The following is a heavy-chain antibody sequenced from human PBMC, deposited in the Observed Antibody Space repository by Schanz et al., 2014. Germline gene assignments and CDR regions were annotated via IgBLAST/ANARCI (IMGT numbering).Heavy chain of an antibody. CDR3: AKGMGYCSGGTCHDYYYYGLDV. Sequence: VQLVESGGGVVQFGRSLRLSCAASGFTFSDYYMSWIRQAPGKGLEWVSSISHSGGSKYYADSVKGRFTISRDNSENTLYLQMNSLSADDTAVFYCAKGMGYCSGGTCHDYYYYGLDVWGQGALVTVSS. D-gene: IGHD2-15*01. V-gene: IGHV3-23*04. J-gene: IGHJ6*02. CDR1: GFTFSDYY. CDR2: ISHSGGSK.